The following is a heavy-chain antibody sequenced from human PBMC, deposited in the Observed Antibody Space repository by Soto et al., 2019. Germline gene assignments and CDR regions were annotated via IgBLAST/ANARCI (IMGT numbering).Heavy chain of an antibody. CDR1: VLTFSNFW. CDR3: SRSLDS. J-gene: IGHJ4*02. Sequence: GSLRLSCAASVLTFSNFWMDWVRQAPGKGLEWVANINPDGSEKQYVDSVKGRFTISRDNAKNSLYLQMSSLTAEDSALYYCSRSLDSWGQGTRVTVSS. V-gene: IGHV3-7*01. CDR2: INPDGSEK.